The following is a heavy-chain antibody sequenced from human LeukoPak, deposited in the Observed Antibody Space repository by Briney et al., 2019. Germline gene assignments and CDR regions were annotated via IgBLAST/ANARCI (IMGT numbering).Heavy chain of an antibody. CDR1: GYTFSNYA. V-gene: IGHV7-4-1*02. J-gene: IGHJ5*01. Sequence: ASVKVSCKASGYTFSNYAMNWVRQAPGQGLEWMGWINPKPGNQTYAQGFTGRFVFSMDTSVSTTYLHISSLKPEDTAVYYCARAYQHLGGLSFPDSWVQGTLVTVSS. CDR3: ARAYQHLGGLSFPDS. CDR2: INPKPGNQ. D-gene: IGHD3-16*02.